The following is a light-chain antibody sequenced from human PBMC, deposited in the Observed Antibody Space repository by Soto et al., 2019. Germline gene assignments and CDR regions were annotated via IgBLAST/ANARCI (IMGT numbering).Light chain of an antibody. CDR1: QTISSW. J-gene: IGKJ1*01. CDR3: QEYNSYWT. V-gene: IGKV1-5*03. CDR2: KAS. Sequence: DIQMTQSPSTLSASVVDRVSITFRASQTISSWLAWYQQKPGKAPKLLIYKASSLESGVPSRFSGSGSGTEFTLTISSLQPDDFGTYYCQEYNSYWTFGQGTKVDI.